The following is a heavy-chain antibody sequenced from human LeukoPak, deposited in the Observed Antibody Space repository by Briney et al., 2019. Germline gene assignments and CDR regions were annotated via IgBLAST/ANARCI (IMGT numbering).Heavy chain of an antibody. D-gene: IGHD6-13*01. CDR1: GFTFSGSA. CDR3: ARDRRYDSSSWFYYFDY. J-gene: IGHJ4*02. CDR2: IRSKANSYAT. V-gene: IGHV3-73*01. Sequence: GGSLRLSCAASGFTFSGSAMHWVRRASGKGLEWVGRIRSKANSYATAYAASVKGRFTISRDDSKNTAYLQMNSLKTEDTAVYYCARDRRYDSSSWFYYFDYWGQGTLVTVSS.